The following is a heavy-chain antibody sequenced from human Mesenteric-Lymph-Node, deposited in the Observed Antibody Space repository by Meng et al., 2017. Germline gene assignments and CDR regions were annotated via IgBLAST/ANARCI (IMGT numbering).Heavy chain of an antibody. Sequence: QGQLVQSGAEVKRPGASVTVSCKASGYSFLNYYLHWVRQAPGQGPEWMGMINPKSDRTPYARAFQGRLTMTRDTSTSTFYMELSSLGSEDTAIYYCAGEDISVTCCSFDYWGRGTLVTVSS. CDR3: AGEDISVTCCSFDY. J-gene: IGHJ4*02. CDR1: GYSFLNYY. D-gene: IGHD2-2*01. V-gene: IGHV1-46*01. CDR2: INPKSDRT.